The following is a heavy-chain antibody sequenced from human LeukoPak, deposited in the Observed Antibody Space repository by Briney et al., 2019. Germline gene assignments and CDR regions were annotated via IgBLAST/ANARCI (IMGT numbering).Heavy chain of an antibody. V-gene: IGHV4-39*01. J-gene: IGHJ2*01. Sequence: SETLSLTCTVSGGSISRSTFFWGWIRQPPGRGLEWIGSISYSGSTFYCPSLESRVTISVDTSKNQFSLRLPSVTAADTAVYYCARPAVSGTSPDWYFDLWGRGTLVTVSS. CDR2: ISYSGST. CDR3: ARPAVSGTSPDWYFDL. CDR1: GGSISRSTFF. D-gene: IGHD6-19*01.